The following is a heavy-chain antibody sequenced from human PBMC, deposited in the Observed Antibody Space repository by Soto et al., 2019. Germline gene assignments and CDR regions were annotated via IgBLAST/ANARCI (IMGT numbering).Heavy chain of an antibody. CDR1: GFTFSTYA. J-gene: IGHJ3*02. Sequence: SLRLSCVASGFTFSTYAMSWVRQAPGKGLEWVSAVSANNINTYYTDSVKGRFSISRDNSINLLYLQMNSLRTEDTAVYYCAHPRGYGVFDAYDIWGQGTMVTVSS. CDR3: AHPRGYGVFDAYDI. V-gene: IGHV3-23*01. CDR2: VSANNINT. D-gene: IGHD4-17*01.